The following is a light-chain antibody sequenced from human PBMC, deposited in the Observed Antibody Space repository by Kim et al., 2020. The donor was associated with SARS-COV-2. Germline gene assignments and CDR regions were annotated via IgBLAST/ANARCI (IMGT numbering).Light chain of an antibody. CDR3: HQSYSRHHT. CDR1: QTISTY. Sequence: IQMTQSPSSLSASVGDSVNITCRASQTISTYLHWYQQKPGKAPTLLIYGSSTLLSGVPSRFRGSGSGTDFTLTISTLQPEDFATYFCHQSYSRHHTFGQGTEVDI. J-gene: IGKJ2*01. CDR2: GSS. V-gene: IGKV1-39*01.